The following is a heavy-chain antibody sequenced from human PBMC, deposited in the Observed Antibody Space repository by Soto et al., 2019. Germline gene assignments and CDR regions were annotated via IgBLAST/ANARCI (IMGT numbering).Heavy chain of an antibody. Sequence: QVQLQESGPGLVKPSQTLSLTCTVSGGAISSGGYYWSWIRQHPGKGLEWSGYIYYSGSTYYNPSLKSRVTISVDASKSQFSLKLSSVTAADTAVYYCARDWGYSYGYDYYYYGMDVWGQGTTVNVS. CDR3: ARDWGYSYGYDYYYYGMDV. CDR2: IYYSGST. V-gene: IGHV4-31*03. D-gene: IGHD5-18*01. CDR1: GGAISSGGYY. J-gene: IGHJ6*02.